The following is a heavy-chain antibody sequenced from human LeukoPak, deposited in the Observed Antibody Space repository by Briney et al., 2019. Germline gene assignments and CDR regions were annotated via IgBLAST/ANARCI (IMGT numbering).Heavy chain of an antibody. CDR1: GFTLSSYG. CDR3: AKDSLRYYYGSGSYFDY. V-gene: IGHV3-30*02. J-gene: IGHJ4*02. CDR2: IRYDGSNK. D-gene: IGHD3-10*01. Sequence: GGSLRLSCAASGFTLSSYGMHWVRQAPGKGLEWVAFIRYDGSNKYYADSVKGRFTISRDNSKNTLYLQMNSLRAEDTAVYYCAKDSLRYYYGSGSYFDYWGQGTLVTV.